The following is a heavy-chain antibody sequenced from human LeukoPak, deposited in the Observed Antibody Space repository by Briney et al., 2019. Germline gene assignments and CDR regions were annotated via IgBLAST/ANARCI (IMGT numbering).Heavy chain of an antibody. J-gene: IGHJ4*02. Sequence: ASVKVSCKASGYSFTAFYIHWVRQAPGQGLEWMGWIHPRSGDTRYAQKFQGRVTMARDTSISTVYMDLSSLGSDDTAVYYCARDGEYGTGSYYRASFDYWGQGILVTVSS. D-gene: IGHD3-10*01. CDR1: GYSFTAFY. V-gene: IGHV1-2*02. CDR3: ARDGEYGTGSYYRASFDY. CDR2: IHPRSGDT.